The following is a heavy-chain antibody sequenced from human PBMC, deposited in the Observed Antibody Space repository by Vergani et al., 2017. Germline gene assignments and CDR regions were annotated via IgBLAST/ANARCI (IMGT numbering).Heavy chain of an antibody. V-gene: IGHV1-46*03. J-gene: IGHJ6*02. CDR2: INPSGGST. D-gene: IGHD3-10*01. CDR1: GYTFTSYY. CDR3: ARDFVPLVLWFGELSNYYYYYGMDV. Sequence: QVQLVQSGAEVKKPGASVKVSCKASGYTFTSYYMHWVRQAPGQGLEWMGIINPSGGSTSYAQKFQGRVTMTRDPSTITVYMVLSSLRSEDTAVYYCARDFVPLVLWFGELSNYYYYYGMDVWGQGTTVTVSS.